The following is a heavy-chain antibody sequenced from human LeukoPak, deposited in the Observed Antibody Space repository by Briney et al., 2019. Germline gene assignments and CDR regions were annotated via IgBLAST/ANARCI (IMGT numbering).Heavy chain of an antibody. CDR2: IYYTGST. J-gene: IGHJ3*02. Sequence: SETLSLTCTVSGGSVSSGSYYWSWIRQPPGKGLEWIGYIYYTGSTNYNPSLKSRVTISVDTSKNQFSLKLSSVTAADTAVYYCAKVGSYYDAFDIWGQGTMVTVSS. CDR1: GGSVSSGSYY. V-gene: IGHV4-61*01. D-gene: IGHD2-8*01. CDR3: AKVGSYYDAFDI.